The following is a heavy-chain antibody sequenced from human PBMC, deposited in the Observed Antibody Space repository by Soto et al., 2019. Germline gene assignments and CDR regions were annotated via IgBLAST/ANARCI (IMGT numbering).Heavy chain of an antibody. CDR3: ARGGTRAYFQH. J-gene: IGHJ1*01. D-gene: IGHD1-1*01. CDR2: IYDSGIT. Sequence: QVQLQESGPGLVKPSQTLSLTCTVSGGSISSGGYYWSWLRQHPGKGLEWIGSIYDSGITYFNLSLKSRVTISVDASKNVLSRQLASVTAADTAMYYCARGGTRAYFQHWGQCTLVTVSA. CDR1: GGSISSGGYY. V-gene: IGHV4-31*03.